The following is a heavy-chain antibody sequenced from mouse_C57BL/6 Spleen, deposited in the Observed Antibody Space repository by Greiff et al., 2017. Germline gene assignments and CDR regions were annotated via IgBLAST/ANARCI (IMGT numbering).Heavy chain of an antibody. CDR3: ASPGGGYSAFAY. CDR2: IRGDGST. V-gene: IGHV2-3*01. J-gene: IGHJ3*01. Sequence: VMLVESGPGLVAPSQSLSITCTVSGFSLTSYGVSWVRQPPGKGLEWLGVIRGDGSTNYHSALISRLSISKDNSKSQVLLKLKSLQKDDTATAFCASPGGGYSAFAYWGQGTLVTVSA. CDR1: GFSLTSYG. D-gene: IGHD2-14*01.